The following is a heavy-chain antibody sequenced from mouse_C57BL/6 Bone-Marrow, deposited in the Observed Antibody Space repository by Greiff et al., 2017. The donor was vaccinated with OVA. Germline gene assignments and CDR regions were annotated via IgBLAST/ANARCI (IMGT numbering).Heavy chain of an antibody. J-gene: IGHJ4*01. CDR2: INPSTGGT. V-gene: IGHV1-42*01. CDR3: SRSLLGTTGDAMDY. Sequence: EVQLQQSGPELVKPGASVKISCKASGYSFTGYYMNWVKQSPEKSLEWIGEINPSTGGTTYNQKFKAKATLTVDKSSSTAYMQLKSLTSEDSAVYYCSRSLLGTTGDAMDYWGQGTSVTVSS. CDR1: GYSFTGYY. D-gene: IGHD2-1*01.